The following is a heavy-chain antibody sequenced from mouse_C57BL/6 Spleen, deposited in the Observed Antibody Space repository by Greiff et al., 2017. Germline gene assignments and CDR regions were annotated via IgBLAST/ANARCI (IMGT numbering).Heavy chain of an antibody. CDR2: ISGGGGNT. V-gene: IGHV5-9*01. CDR3: ARQARLTGDWYFDV. D-gene: IGHD4-1*01. CDR1: GFTFSSYT. Sequence: EVQGVESGGGLVKPGGSLKLSCAASGFTFSSYTMSWVRQTPEKRLEWVATISGGGGNTYYPDSVKGRFTISRDNAKNTLYLQMSSLRSEDTALYYCARQARLTGDWYFDVWGTGTTVTVSS. J-gene: IGHJ1*03.